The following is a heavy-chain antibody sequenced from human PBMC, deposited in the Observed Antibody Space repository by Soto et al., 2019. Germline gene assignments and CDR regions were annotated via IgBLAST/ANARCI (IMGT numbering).Heavy chain of an antibody. Sequence: EVQLLGSGGGLVHPGGSLRLSCASSGFSFRNYGMSLVRQAPGKGLKWVSTISGSGGSTYYADSVKGRFTISRDTSKNTLYLQMNRLRAEDTAIYYCAKDTFDVPPGFDYWGQGTLVTVSS. J-gene: IGHJ4*02. CDR3: AKDTFDVPPGFDY. D-gene: IGHD3-9*01. CDR2: ISGSGGST. V-gene: IGHV3-23*01. CDR1: GFSFRNYG.